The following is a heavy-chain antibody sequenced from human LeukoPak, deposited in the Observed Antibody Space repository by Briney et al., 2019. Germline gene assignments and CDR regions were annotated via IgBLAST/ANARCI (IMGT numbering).Heavy chain of an antibody. Sequence: GGSLRLSCVASEFTFSTYGMQWVRQAPGKGLEWVAVIVGDGSKAHCADSVRGRFTVSRDNSKNTLYLQMNSLRAEDTAVYYCARDSITGDNSLDFWGRGTLVTVSS. V-gene: IGHV3-33*05. CDR2: IVGDGSKA. CDR3: ARDSITGDNSLDF. J-gene: IGHJ4*02. CDR1: EFTFSTYG. D-gene: IGHD7-27*01.